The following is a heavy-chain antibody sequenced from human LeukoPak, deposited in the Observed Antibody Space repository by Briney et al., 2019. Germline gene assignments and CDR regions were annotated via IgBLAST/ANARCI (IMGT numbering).Heavy chain of an antibody. Sequence: ASVKVSCKASGYTFTDYYIYWVRQAPGQGLEWMGRINPNSGDTSYAQKFQGRVTMTRDTSISTAYMELSRLRSDDSATYYCTTLAYKDFWSDPNWVDPWGQGTLVTVSS. CDR2: INPNSGDT. CDR1: GYTFTDYY. J-gene: IGHJ5*02. V-gene: IGHV1-2*06. D-gene: IGHD3-3*02. CDR3: TTLAYKDFWSDPNWVDP.